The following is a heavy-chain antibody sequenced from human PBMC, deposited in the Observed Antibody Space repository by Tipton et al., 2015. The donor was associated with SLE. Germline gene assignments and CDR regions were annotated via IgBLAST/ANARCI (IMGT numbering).Heavy chain of an antibody. J-gene: IGHJ3*02. D-gene: IGHD1-26*01. CDR2: IYTGGNT. CDR3: AKWARQGDDALDM. V-gene: IGHV4-4*07. Sequence: TLSLTCTVSGGSISRYYWGWIRQPAGKGLEWIGRIYTGGNTKYNPSLESRVTLSVDASKDQFSLRLTSVTAADTAVYYCAKWARQGDDALDMWGQGTMVTVSS. CDR1: GGSISRYY.